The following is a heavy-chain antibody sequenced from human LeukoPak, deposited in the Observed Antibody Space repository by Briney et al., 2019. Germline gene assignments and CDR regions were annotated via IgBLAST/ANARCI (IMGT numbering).Heavy chain of an antibody. CDR2: VNHSGST. CDR1: GGSFSGYY. V-gene: IGHV4-34*01. Sequence: KTSETLSLTCAVYGGSFSGYYWSWIRQPPGKGLEWIGEVNHSGSTNYNPSLKSRVTISVDTSKNQFSLKLSSVTAADTAVYYCARAENAFDIWGQGTMVTVSS. J-gene: IGHJ3*02. CDR3: ARAENAFDI.